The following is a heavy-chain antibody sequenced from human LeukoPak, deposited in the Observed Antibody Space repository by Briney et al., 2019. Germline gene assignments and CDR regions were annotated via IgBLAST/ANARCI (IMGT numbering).Heavy chain of an antibody. D-gene: IGHD3-16*02. J-gene: IGHJ4*02. CDR3: ASAGGDIYDYVWGSYRYPLFDY. V-gene: IGHV4-59*01. Sequence: SSETLSLTCTVSGGSIGSYYWSWIRQPPGKGLEWIGYIYSSGSTNYNPSLKSRVTISLDTSKNQFSLKLSFVTAADTAVYYCASAGGDIYDYVWGSYRYPLFDYWGQGTLVTVSS. CDR1: GGSIGSYY. CDR2: IYSSGST.